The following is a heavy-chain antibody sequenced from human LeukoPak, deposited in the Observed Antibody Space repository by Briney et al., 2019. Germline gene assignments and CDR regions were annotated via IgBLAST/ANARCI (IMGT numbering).Heavy chain of an antibody. V-gene: IGHV3-23*01. D-gene: IGHD3-22*01. CDR3: AKTQGYYDC. J-gene: IGHJ4*02. CDR1: GFTFSNYA. Sequence: TGGSLRLSCAASGFTFSNYAMSWVRQAPGKGLEWLSAISGSGGITYYADSVKGRFTISRDTSKSTLSLQMNSLRAEDTAVYYCAKTQGYYDCWGQGTLVTVSS. CDR2: ISGSGGIT.